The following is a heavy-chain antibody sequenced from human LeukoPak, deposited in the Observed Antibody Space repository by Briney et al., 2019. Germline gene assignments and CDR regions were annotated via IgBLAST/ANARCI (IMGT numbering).Heavy chain of an antibody. Sequence: GGSLRLSCAASGFTFSNYWMSWVRQAPGKGLEWVANINQDGSEKYYVDSVRGRFTISRVSAENSLYLQMNSLRAEDTAVYYCARTWMYSNYFRGQGTLVTVSS. CDR1: GFTFSNYW. J-gene: IGHJ4*02. D-gene: IGHD4-11*01. V-gene: IGHV3-7*03. CDR2: INQDGSEK. CDR3: ARTWMYSNYF.